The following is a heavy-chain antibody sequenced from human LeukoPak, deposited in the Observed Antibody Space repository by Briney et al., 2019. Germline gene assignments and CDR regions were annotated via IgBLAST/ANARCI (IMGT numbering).Heavy chain of an antibody. CDR1: GGSFSGYY. V-gene: IGHV4-34*01. CDR2: INHSGST. Sequence: TPSETLSLTCAVYGGSFSGYYWGWIRQPPGKGLEWIGEINHSGSTNYNPSLKSRVTISVDTSKNQFSLKLSSVTAADTAVYYCASGPMVIKAFDIWGQGTMVTVSS. CDR3: ASGPMVIKAFDI. J-gene: IGHJ3*02. D-gene: IGHD3-22*01.